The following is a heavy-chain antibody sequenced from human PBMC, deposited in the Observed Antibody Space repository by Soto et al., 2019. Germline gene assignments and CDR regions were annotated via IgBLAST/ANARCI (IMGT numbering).Heavy chain of an antibody. CDR1: GFSLSTSGVG. J-gene: IGHJ4*02. Sequence: LTLKESGPPLVKPTQTLTLTCTFSGFSLSTSGVGVGWIRQPLGKALEWLALIYWYDDKRYSQSLKSRLTVTKDTSKNQVVHTMTNMYHVDPATYYCAQSAENENWLSANYLYYLGPGTPGTVSS. D-gene: IGHD3-9*01. V-gene: IGHV2-5*01. CDR3: AQSAENENWLSANYLYY. CDR2: IYWYDDK.